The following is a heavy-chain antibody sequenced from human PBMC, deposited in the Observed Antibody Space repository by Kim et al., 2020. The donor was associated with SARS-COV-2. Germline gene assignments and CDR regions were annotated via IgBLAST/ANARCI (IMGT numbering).Heavy chain of an antibody. V-gene: IGHV4-59*10. D-gene: IGHD6-13*01. CDR3: AGWRQQLPQAFDL. J-gene: IGHJ2*01. Sequence: YTPSHKSRVTMSVDTSKNQFSLKLSSVTAADTAVYYCAGWRQQLPQAFDLWGRGTLVTVSS.